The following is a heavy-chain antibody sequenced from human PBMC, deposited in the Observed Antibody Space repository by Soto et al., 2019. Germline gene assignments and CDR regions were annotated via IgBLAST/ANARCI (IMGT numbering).Heavy chain of an antibody. CDR3: ARDGAEWLRPYYYYYYMDV. J-gene: IGHJ6*03. CDR2: ISSSSSTI. CDR1: GFTFSSYS. Sequence: GGSLRLSCAASGFTFSSYSMNWVRQAPGKGLEWVSYISSSSSTIYYADSVKGRFTISRDNAKNSLYLQMNSLRAEDTAVYYCARDGAEWLRPYYYYYYMDVWGKGTTVTVSS. V-gene: IGHV3-48*01. D-gene: IGHD5-12*01.